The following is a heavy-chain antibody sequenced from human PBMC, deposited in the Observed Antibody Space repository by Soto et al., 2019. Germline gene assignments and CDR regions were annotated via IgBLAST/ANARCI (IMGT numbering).Heavy chain of an antibody. V-gene: IGHV3-30*03. Sequence: PGGSLRLSCAASGFTFSSYGMHWVRQAPGKGLEWVAVISYDGSNKYYADSVKGRFTISRDNSKNTLYLQMNSPRAEDTAVYYSARAGQQLAPMDYGGRGTLVTVSS. CDR3: ARAGQQLAPMDY. D-gene: IGHD6-13*01. CDR2: ISYDGSNK. J-gene: IGHJ4*02. CDR1: GFTFSSYG.